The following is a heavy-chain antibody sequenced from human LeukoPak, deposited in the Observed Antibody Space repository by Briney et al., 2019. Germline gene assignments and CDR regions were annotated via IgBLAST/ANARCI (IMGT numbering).Heavy chain of an antibody. Sequence: GGSLRLSCAASGFIFSSCVMHWARQAPGKGPEWVAAIWSDGNNKYYADSVKGRFTISRDNSKNTLYLQMNSLRAEDTAVYYCAREDFWSGYYDYWGQGTLVTVSS. J-gene: IGHJ4*02. CDR1: GFIFSSCV. CDR3: AREDFWSGYYDY. CDR2: IWSDGNNK. D-gene: IGHD3-3*01. V-gene: IGHV3-33*01.